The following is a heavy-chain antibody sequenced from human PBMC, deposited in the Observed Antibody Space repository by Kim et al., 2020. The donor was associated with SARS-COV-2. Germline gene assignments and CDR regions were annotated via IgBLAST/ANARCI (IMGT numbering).Heavy chain of an antibody. Sequence: SVKVSCKASGGTFSSYAISWVRQAPGQGLEWMGGIIPIFGTANYAQKFQGRVTITADESTSTAYMELSSLRSEDTAVYYCARDLRSYFGSYYYYGMDVWGQGTTVTVSS. D-gene: IGHD1-26*01. J-gene: IGHJ6*02. CDR3: ARDLRSYFGSYYYYGMDV. CDR2: IIPIFGTA. CDR1: GGTFSSYA. V-gene: IGHV1-69*13.